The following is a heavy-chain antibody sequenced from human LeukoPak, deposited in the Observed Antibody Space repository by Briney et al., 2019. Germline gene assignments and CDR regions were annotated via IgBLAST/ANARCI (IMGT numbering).Heavy chain of an antibody. CDR3: AKDEEVTGTNLGLILDAFDI. Sequence: PGGSLRLSCAASGFTFSSYWMSWVRQAPGKGLECVANIKQDGSEKYYVDSVKGRFTISRDNSKNTLYLQMNSLRAEDTAVYFCAKDEEVTGTNLGLILDAFDIWGQGTMVTVSS. V-gene: IGHV3-7*03. J-gene: IGHJ3*02. CDR2: IKQDGSEK. D-gene: IGHD1-20*01. CDR1: GFTFSSYW.